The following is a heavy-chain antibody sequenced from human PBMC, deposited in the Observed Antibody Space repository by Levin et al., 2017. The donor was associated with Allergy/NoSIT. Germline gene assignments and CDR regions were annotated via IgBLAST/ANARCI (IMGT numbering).Heavy chain of an antibody. V-gene: IGHV3-30*04. CDR2: ISYDGSNK. CDR1: GFTFSSYA. D-gene: IGHD6-13*01. CDR3: ARGLGAAAGTRLNYYYGMDV. J-gene: IGHJ6*02. Sequence: LSGGSLRLSCAASGFTFSSYAMHWVRQAPGKGLEWVAVISYDGSNKYYADSVKGRFTISRDNSKNTLYLQMNSLRAEDTAVYYCARGLGAAAGTRLNYYYGMDVWGQGTTVTVSS.